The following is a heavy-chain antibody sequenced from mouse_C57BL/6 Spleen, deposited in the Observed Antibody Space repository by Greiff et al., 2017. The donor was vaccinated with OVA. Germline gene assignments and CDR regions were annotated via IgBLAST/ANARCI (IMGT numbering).Heavy chain of an antibody. J-gene: IGHJ2*01. CDR1: GYAFSSSW. CDR2: IYPGDGDT. D-gene: IGHD1-1*01. V-gene: IGHV1-82*01. Sequence: VQLQQSGPELVKPGASVKISCKASGYAFSSSWMNWVKQRPGKGLEWIGRIYPGDGDTNYNGKFKGKATLTADKSSSTAYMHSSSLTSEHSAVYFCAKSRGTTVVPHFDYWGQGTTLTVSS. CDR3: AKSRGTTVVPHFDY.